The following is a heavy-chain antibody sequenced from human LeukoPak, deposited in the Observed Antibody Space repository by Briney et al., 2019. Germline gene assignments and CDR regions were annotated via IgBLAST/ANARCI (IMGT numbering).Heavy chain of an antibody. CDR2: IYSTGST. V-gene: IGHV4-4*08. J-gene: IGHJ4*02. Sequence: SETLSLTCTVSGGSISGYYWSWVRQSPEKGLESIGFIYSTGSTYYNPSLKSRVTIVDTSKNQFSLKLSSVTAADTAVYYCARDPEVDTGTGPRFDSWGQGTLVTVSS. CDR3: ARDPEVDTGTGPRFDS. CDR1: GGSISGYY. D-gene: IGHD5-18*01.